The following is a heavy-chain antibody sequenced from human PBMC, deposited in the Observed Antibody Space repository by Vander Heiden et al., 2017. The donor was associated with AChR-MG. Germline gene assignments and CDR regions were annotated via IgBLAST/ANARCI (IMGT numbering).Heavy chain of an antibody. D-gene: IGHD1-7*01. J-gene: IGHJ6*02. Sequence: QVQLQESGPGLVKPSETLSLTCTAPGGSSSSYYWSWIRQPPGKGLEWIGYIYYSGSTNYSPSLKSRVTISVDTSKNQFSLKLSSVTAADTAVYYCARGTGTRYYYYGMDVWGQGTTVTVSS. CDR2: IYYSGST. V-gene: IGHV4-59*01. CDR3: ARGTGTRYYYYGMDV. CDR1: GGSSSSYY.